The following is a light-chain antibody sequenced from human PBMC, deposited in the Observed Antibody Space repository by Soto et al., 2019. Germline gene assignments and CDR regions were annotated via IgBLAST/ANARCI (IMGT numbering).Light chain of an antibody. CDR1: TSDVGGYNY. Sequence: QSALTQTASVSGSPGQSITISCTGTTSDVGGYNYVSWYQQHPGEAPKLIIYEVINRPSGISNRSSGSKSGNTASLTISGLQAEDEADYYCSSYSRTSTLVLFGGGTKLTVL. V-gene: IGLV2-14*01. CDR3: SSYSRTSTLVL. CDR2: EVI. J-gene: IGLJ2*01.